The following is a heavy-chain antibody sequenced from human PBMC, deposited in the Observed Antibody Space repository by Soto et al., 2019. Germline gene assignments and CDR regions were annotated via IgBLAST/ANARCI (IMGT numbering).Heavy chain of an antibody. V-gene: IGHV3-21*01. CDR2: ISSGSDYI. J-gene: IGHJ3*01. CDR3: ARSPVGAAFNV. CDR1: GFTFSSYS. Sequence: EVQLVESGGGLVKPGGSLRLSCAASGFTFSSYSMNWVRQAPGKGLEWVSSISSGSDYIFYADSVKGRFTISRDNANNSLFLQLNSLKAGDTAVYCCARSPVGAAFNVWRHG. D-gene: IGHD4-17*01.